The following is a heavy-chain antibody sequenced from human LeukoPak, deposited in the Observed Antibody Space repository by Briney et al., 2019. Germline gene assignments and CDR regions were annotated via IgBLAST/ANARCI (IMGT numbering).Heavy chain of an antibody. J-gene: IGHJ4*02. CDR2: ISDSGGST. V-gene: IGHV3-23*01. CDR3: AKSDDSSGQYYFEY. CDR1: GFTFSNYA. D-gene: IGHD3-22*01. Sequence: GGSLRLSCAASGFTFSNYAMSWVRQAPGKGLEWVSAISDSGGSTYYADSVKGRFTISRDNSKNTLSLQMNSLRAEDTAVYYCAKSDDSSGQYYFEYWGQGTLVTVSS.